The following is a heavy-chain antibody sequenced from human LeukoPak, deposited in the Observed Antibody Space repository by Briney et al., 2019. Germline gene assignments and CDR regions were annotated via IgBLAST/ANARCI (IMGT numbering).Heavy chain of an antibody. D-gene: IGHD2-21*01. CDR1: GASVSGSNYY. Sequence: PSQTLSLTCTVSGASVSGSNYYWGWIRQPPGKGLEWIGSIYSSGSTYYNPSLKSRVTISVDTSKNQFSLKLSSVTAADTAVYYCARGMAFVDWGQGTLVTVSS. J-gene: IGHJ4*02. CDR3: ARGMAFVD. CDR2: IYSSGST. V-gene: IGHV4-39*07.